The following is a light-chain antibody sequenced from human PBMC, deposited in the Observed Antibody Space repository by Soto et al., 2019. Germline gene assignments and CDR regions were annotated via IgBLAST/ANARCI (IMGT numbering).Light chain of an antibody. J-gene: IGLJ3*02. V-gene: IGLV2-14*01. CDR3: SSFTSRHTWV. Sequence: QSVLTQPASVSGSPGQSIAISCTGTTSDVGGYDYVSWYQQHPGKAPKVIIYEVTNRPSGVSTRFSGSKSGNTASLTISGLQPDDEADYYCSSFTSRHTWVFGGGTKLTVL. CDR1: TSDVGGYDY. CDR2: EVT.